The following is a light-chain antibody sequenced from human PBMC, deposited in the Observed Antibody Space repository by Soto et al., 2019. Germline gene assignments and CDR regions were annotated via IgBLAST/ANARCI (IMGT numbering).Light chain of an antibody. CDR2: GAS. Sequence: EIVLTQSPGTRSLPPGERATLNCRASQSVRSSYLAWYQQQPGQAPRLLIHGASRRATGIPDRFSGSGSGTDFTLTINRLEPEDFAVYFCQQYGDMWTFGQGTKVDIK. J-gene: IGKJ1*01. CDR1: QSVRSSY. CDR3: QQYGDMWT. V-gene: IGKV3-20*01.